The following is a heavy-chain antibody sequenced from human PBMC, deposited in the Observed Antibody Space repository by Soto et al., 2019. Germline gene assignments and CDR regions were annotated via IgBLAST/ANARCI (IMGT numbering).Heavy chain of an antibody. D-gene: IGHD2-21*01. CDR2: INHSGST. CDR1: GGSFSGYY. Sequence: QVQLQQWGAGLLKPSETLSLTCAVYGGSFSGYYWSWIRQPPGKGLEWLGEINHSGSTNYNPSLKSRVTISVDTSKNQFSLKLSSVTAADTAVYYCARGGTYCGGDCYFGNWFDPWGQGTLVTVSS. CDR3: ARGGTYCGGDCYFGNWFDP. J-gene: IGHJ5*02. V-gene: IGHV4-34*01.